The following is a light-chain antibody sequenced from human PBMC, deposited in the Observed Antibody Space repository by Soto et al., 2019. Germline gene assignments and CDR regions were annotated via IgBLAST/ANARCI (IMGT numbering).Light chain of an antibody. J-gene: IGKJ3*01. Sequence: DIQMTQSPSSLSASVGDRVTITGRASQYISSYVNWYQQKPGKAPKFLIYGASDLQRGVPSRFSGSGSGTDFTLTINSLQPEDFATYYCQQSYSRPLTFGPGTKVDI. CDR2: GAS. V-gene: IGKV1-39*01. CDR1: QYISSY. CDR3: QQSYSRPLT.